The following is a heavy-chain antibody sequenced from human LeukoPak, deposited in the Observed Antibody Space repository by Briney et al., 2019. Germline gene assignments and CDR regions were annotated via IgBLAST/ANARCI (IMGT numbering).Heavy chain of an antibody. CDR2: INPGDSDT. D-gene: IGHD6-19*01. Sequence: GESLKISCKGSGYSFTTYWIGWVRQMPGKGLEWMGIINPGDSDTRHSPSFQGQVTISADQSISTAYLQWSSLKASDTAVYYCARRSGWSLIDYWGQGTLVTVSS. CDR1: GYSFTTYW. J-gene: IGHJ4*02. CDR3: ARRSGWSLIDY. V-gene: IGHV5-51*01.